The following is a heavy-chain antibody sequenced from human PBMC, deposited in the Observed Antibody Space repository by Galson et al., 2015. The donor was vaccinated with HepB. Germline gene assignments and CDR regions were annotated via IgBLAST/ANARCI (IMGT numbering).Heavy chain of an antibody. CDR2: ISYDGSKK. Sequence: SLRLSCAASGFTFSTYAMHWVRQAPGKGLEWVGVISYDGSKKYYADSVKGRFTISRDNSKNTLYLQMNSLRAGDTAVYYCARVSVGFGSYCDYWGQGTLVTVSS. CDR1: GFTFSTYA. J-gene: IGHJ4*02. CDR3: ARVSVGFGSYCDY. V-gene: IGHV3-30-3*01. D-gene: IGHD3-16*01.